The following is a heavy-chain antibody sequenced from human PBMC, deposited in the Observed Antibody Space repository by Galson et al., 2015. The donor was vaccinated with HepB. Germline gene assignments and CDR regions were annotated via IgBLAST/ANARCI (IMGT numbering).Heavy chain of an antibody. CDR3: AILRGAYLLSPYFAS. CDR2: SDPDDPDGKI. Sequence: SVKVSCKVSGYSLSSSSLHWVRQAPGKGLEWMAGSDPDDPDGKIIYAQKFQGRVTVTDDTTTDTAYMELRSLRSDDTAVYYCAILRGAYLLSPYFASWGQGTLVTVSS. D-gene: IGHD2-8*01. CDR1: GYSLSSSS. J-gene: IGHJ4*02. V-gene: IGHV1-24*01.